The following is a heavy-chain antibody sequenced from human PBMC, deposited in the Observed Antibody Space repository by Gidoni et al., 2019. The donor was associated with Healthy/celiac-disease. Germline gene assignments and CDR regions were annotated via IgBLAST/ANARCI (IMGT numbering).Heavy chain of an antibody. CDR2: IRGSGGST. Sequence: EVQLLESGGGLVQPGGSLRRSCAAPAFPFSSYAMSWVRQAPGKGLEWVSAIRGSGGSTYYADSVKGRFTISRDNSKNTLYLQMNSLRAEDTAVYYCAKSHDSSGYYAYWGQGTLVTVSS. V-gene: IGHV3-23*01. CDR1: AFPFSSYA. D-gene: IGHD3-22*01. CDR3: AKSHDSSGYYAY. J-gene: IGHJ4*02.